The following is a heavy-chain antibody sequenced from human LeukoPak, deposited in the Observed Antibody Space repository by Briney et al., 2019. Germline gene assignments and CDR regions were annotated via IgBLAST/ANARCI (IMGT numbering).Heavy chain of an antibody. CDR3: ARQVGATFDY. D-gene: IGHD1-26*01. CDR2: IIPIFGIA. J-gene: IGHJ4*02. CDR1: GGTFSSYA. V-gene: IGHV1-69*04. Sequence: GSSVKVSCKASGGTFSSYAISWVRQAPGQGLEWMGRIIPIFGIANYAQKFQGRVTITADKSTNTAYMELSSLRSEDTAVYYCARQVGATFDYWGQGTLVTVSS.